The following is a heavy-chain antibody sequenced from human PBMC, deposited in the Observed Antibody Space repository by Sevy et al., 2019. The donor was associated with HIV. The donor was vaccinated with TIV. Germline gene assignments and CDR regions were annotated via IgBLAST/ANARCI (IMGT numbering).Heavy chain of an antibody. CDR1: GFTFSNYW. J-gene: IGHJ6*02. D-gene: IGHD2-2*01. Sequence: GGSLRLSCAASGFTFSNYWVTWVRQAPGKGLEWVANIKRDGSERYYVASVKGQFTISRDNAKNSLYLQMNSLRADDTAVYYCARDCSSTTCLWGLDVWGQGTTVTVSS. CDR2: IKRDGSER. V-gene: IGHV3-7*03. CDR3: ARDCSSTTCLWGLDV.